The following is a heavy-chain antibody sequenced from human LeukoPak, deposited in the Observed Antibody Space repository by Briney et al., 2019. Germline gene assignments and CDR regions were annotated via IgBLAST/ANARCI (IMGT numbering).Heavy chain of an antibody. V-gene: IGHV3-13*01. CDR3: IRGGIQVSGIDAFDI. CDR2: IGIAGDT. J-gene: IGHJ3*02. D-gene: IGHD5/OR15-5a*01. Sequence: GGSLRLSCAASGFTFSSYDMHWVRQAPGRGLEWVSAIGIAGDTYYPDSVKGRFTTSRENAKNSMYLQMNSLKDGDTAVYYCIRGGIQVSGIDAFDIWGQGTMVTVSS. CDR1: GFTFSSYD.